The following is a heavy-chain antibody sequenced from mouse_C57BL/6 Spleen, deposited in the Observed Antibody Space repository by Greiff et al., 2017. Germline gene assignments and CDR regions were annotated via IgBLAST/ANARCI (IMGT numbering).Heavy chain of an antibody. D-gene: IGHD4-1*01. J-gene: IGHJ2*01. Sequence: EVKLMESGAELVRPGASVKLSCTASGFNIKDDYMHWVKQRPEQGLEWIGWIDPENGDTEYASKFQGKATITADTSSNTAYLQLSSLTSEDTAVYYCTNWDGYWGQGTTLTVSS. CDR2: IDPENGDT. CDR1: GFNIKDDY. V-gene: IGHV14-4*01. CDR3: TNWDGY.